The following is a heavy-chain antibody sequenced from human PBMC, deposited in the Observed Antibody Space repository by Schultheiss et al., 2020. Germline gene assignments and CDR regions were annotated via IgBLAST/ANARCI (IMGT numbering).Heavy chain of an antibody. J-gene: IGHJ3*01. V-gene: IGHV3-74*01. D-gene: IGHD3-16*01. CDR2: INSDGSST. CDR3: VRRGPNMWGAFDV. CDR1: GFTFSSYW. Sequence: GGSLRLSCAASGFTFSSYWMHWVRQAPGKGLVWVSRINSDGSSTSYADSVKGRFTISRDNSKNTLYLQMTSLTAGDTAFYYCVRRGPNMWGAFDVWGQGTLVTVSS.